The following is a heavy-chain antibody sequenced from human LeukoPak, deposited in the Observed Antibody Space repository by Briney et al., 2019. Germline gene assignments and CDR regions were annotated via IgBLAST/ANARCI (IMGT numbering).Heavy chain of an antibody. V-gene: IGHV4-4*07. CDR3: ARVVSSYYDVLTGYSYWFDP. Sequence: SETLSLTCTVSGGSITSYDWSWIRQPAGKGLEWIGRMHTSGNPNYNPSLKSRVTMSVDSSKNHFSLKLTSVTAADTAVYYCARVVSSYYDVLTGYSYWFDPWGQGTLVTVSS. CDR2: MHTSGNP. D-gene: IGHD3-9*01. CDR1: GGSITSYD. J-gene: IGHJ5*02.